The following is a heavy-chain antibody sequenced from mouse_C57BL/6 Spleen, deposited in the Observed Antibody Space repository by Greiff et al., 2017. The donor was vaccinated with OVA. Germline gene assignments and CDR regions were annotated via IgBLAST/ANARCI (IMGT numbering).Heavy chain of an antibody. CDR2: IYPGDGDT. Sequence: VQLQQSGPELVKPGASVKISCKASGYAFSSSWMNWVKQRPGKGLEWIGRIYPGDGDTNYNGKFKGKATLTADKSSSTAYMQLSSLTSEDSAVYFCARSLPLKGMDYWGQGTSVTVSS. D-gene: IGHD1-3*01. V-gene: IGHV1-82*01. CDR3: ARSLPLKGMDY. CDR1: GYAFSSSW. J-gene: IGHJ4*01.